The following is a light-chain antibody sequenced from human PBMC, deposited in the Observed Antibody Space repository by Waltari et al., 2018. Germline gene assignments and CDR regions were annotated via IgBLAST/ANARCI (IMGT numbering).Light chain of an antibody. J-gene: IGKJ1*01. Sequence: EIVFTQSPGTLSLSPGERATLSCRASQTVRSGFLAWYQQKPGQAPRLLIYKTSKRAAGSPGRFSGSASGTDSTLTIDRLEPEDVALYYCQQYSASPTFGQGTKVEI. CDR1: QTVRSGF. CDR2: KTS. CDR3: QQYSASPT. V-gene: IGKV3-20*01.